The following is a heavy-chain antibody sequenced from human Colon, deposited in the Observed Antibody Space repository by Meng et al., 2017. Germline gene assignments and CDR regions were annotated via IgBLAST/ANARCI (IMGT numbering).Heavy chain of an antibody. CDR2: ISVSVSII. CDR3: ARDGVDTRLFTSYIGLDV. J-gene: IGHJ6*02. Sequence: GGSLRLSCAASGFTFSSYEMNWVRQAAGKGLEWVSYISVSVSIIYYADSLKGRFTISRDNARNSLYLEMNSLRAEDTAVYYCARDGVDTRLFTSYIGLDVWGPGATVTVSS. CDR1: GFTFSSYE. D-gene: IGHD5-12*01. V-gene: IGHV3-48*03.